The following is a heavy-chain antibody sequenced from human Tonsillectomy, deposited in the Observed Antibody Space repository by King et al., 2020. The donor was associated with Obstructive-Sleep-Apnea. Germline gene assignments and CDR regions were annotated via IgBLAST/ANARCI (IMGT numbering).Heavy chain of an antibody. J-gene: IGHJ4*02. D-gene: IGHD3-10*01. Sequence: VQLVQSGAEVKKPGASVKVSCKASGYTFTNYDVNWVRQATGQGLEWMGWMNPNSGNTDYSKKFQGRVTMTRNTSISTAFMELSSLRSEDTAVYYCARGLGSYGSGSYSRVFYFDYWGQGTLVTVSS. V-gene: IGHV1-8*01. CDR2: MNPNSGNT. CDR1: GYTFTNYD. CDR3: ARGLGSYGSGSYSRVFYFDY.